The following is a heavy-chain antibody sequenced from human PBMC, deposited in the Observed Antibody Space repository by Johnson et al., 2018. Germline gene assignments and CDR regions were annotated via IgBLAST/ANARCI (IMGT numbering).Heavy chain of an antibody. CDR3: ARALVTIFGVVIPNGMDV. CDR1: GHTFTSYD. Sequence: QVQLVQSGAEVKKPGASVKVSCKASGHTFTSYDINWVRQATGQGLEWMGWMNPNSGNTGYAQKFQGRVTMTRNTSISTAYMELSSPRSEDTAVYYCARALVTIFGVVIPNGMDVWGQGTTVTVSS. J-gene: IGHJ6*02. V-gene: IGHV1-8*01. CDR2: MNPNSGNT. D-gene: IGHD3-3*01.